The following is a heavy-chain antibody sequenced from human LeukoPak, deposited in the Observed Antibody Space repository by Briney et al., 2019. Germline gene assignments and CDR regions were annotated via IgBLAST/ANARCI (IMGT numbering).Heavy chain of an antibody. CDR2: VGSGGTR. Sequence: GGSLRLSCAASGFNFNIYTMSWVRQAQGKGLEWISAVGSGGTRYYADSVKGRFTISRDNSANTVSLQMDSLRADDTATYYCAKMRGMPREAYHFDRWGQGTLVAVSS. CDR3: AKMRGMPREAYHFDR. J-gene: IGHJ4*02. D-gene: IGHD1-26*01. CDR1: GFNFNIYT. V-gene: IGHV3-23*01.